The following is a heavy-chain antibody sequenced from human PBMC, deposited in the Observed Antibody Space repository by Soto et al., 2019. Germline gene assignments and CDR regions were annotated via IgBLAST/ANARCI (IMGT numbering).Heavy chain of an antibody. D-gene: IGHD3-3*01. Sequence: SETLSLTCTVSGGSISSYYWSWIRQPPGKGLEWIGYIYYSGSTNYNPSLKSRVTISVDTSKKQFSLKLSSVTAADTAVYYCARVTSIARPYYFDYWGQGTLVTVSS. CDR1: GGSISSYY. J-gene: IGHJ4*02. CDR2: IYYSGST. V-gene: IGHV4-59*01. CDR3: ARVTSIARPYYFDY.